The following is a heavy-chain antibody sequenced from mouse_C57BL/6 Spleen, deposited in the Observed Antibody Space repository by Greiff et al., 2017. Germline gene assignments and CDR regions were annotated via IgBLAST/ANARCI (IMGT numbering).Heavy chain of an antibody. CDR1: GFSLTSYA. CDR2: IWTGGGT. Sequence: VKVVESRPGLVAPSQSLSITCTVSGFSLTSYAISWVRQPPGKGLEWLGVIWTGGGTNYNSALKSRLSISKDNSKSQVFLKMNSLQTDDTARYYCARGYWYFDVWGTGTTVTVSS. J-gene: IGHJ1*03. V-gene: IGHV2-9-1*01. CDR3: ARGYWYFDV.